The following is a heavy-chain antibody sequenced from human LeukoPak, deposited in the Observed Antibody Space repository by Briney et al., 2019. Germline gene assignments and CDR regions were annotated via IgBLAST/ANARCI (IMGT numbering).Heavy chain of an antibody. CDR2: ISAYNGNT. V-gene: IGHV1-18*01. D-gene: IGHD3-16*01. J-gene: IGHJ4*02. Sequence: GASVKVPCQASGYTFTSYGISWVRQAPGQGLEWMGWISAYNGNTNYAQKLQGRVTMTTDTSTSTAYMEVRSLRSDDTAVYYCARDEGETNPLSYGAQGTLVTVSS. CDR3: ARDEGETNPLSY. CDR1: GYTFTSYG.